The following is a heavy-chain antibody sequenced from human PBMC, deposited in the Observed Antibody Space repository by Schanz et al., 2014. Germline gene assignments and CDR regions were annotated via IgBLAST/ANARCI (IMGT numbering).Heavy chain of an antibody. D-gene: IGHD3-16*01. J-gene: IGHJ2*01. CDR2: ISAYNGNT. V-gene: IGHV1-18*01. CDR3: VRVPSRDVSFDL. CDR1: GYTFTSHG. Sequence: QVQLVQSGAEVKKPGASVKVSCKASGYTFTSHGISWVRQAPGQGLEWMGWISAYNGNTNYAQKLQGRVTITRDTSANTAYMELRSLRSDDTAHYYCVRVPSRDVSFDLWGRGTLVTVSS.